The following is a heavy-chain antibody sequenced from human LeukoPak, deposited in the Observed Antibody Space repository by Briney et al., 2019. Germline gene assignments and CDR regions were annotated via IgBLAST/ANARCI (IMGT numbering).Heavy chain of an antibody. V-gene: IGHV3-23*01. CDR1: GLTFSSYA. Sequence: PGGSLRLSCAASGLTFSSYAMSWVRQAPGKGLEWVSAISGSGGSTYYADSVKGRFTISRDNSKNTLYLQMNSLRAEDTAVYYCAKITMVRGVNFYYFDYWGQGTLVTVSS. D-gene: IGHD3-10*01. J-gene: IGHJ4*02. CDR2: ISGSGGST. CDR3: AKITMVRGVNFYYFDY.